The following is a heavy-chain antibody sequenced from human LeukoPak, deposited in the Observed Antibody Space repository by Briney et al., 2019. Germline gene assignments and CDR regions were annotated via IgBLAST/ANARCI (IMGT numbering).Heavy chain of an antibody. Sequence: PGGSLRLSCAASGFTFSSYDMHWVRKATGKGLDWVSAIGTAGDTYYPGSVKGRFTISRENAKNSLYLQMNSLRAGDTAVYYCARLSPRASDAFDIWGQGTMVTVSS. CDR3: ARLSPRASDAFDI. CDR2: IGTAGDT. J-gene: IGHJ3*02. CDR1: GFTFSSYD. V-gene: IGHV3-13*01.